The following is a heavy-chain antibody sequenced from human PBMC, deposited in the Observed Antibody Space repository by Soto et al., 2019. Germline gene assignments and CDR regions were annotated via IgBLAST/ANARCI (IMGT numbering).Heavy chain of an antibody. CDR2: IWYDGSNK. CDR3: ARALYSSGWYLRVRSGDYYYGMDV. J-gene: IGHJ6*02. Sequence: QVQLVESGGGVVQPGRSLRLSCAASGFTFSSYGMHWVRQAPGKGLEWVAVIWYDGSNKYYADSVKGRFTISRDNSKNTLYLQRNSLRAEDTAVYYCARALYSSGWYLRVRSGDYYYGMDVWGQGTTVTVSS. V-gene: IGHV3-33*01. D-gene: IGHD6-19*01. CDR1: GFTFSSYG.